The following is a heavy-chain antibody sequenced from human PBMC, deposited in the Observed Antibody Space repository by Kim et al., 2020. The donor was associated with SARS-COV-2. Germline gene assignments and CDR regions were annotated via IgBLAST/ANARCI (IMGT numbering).Heavy chain of an antibody. CDR3: ARQMGITMIVVVISTHFDY. V-gene: IGHV4-39*01. CDR2: IYYSGST. Sequence: SETLSLTCTVSGGSISSSSYYWGWIRQHPGKGLEWIGSIYYSGSTYYNPSLKSRVTISVDTSKNQFSLKLSSVTAADTAVYYCARQMGITMIVVVISTHFDYWGQGTLVTVSS. CDR1: GGSISSSSYY. D-gene: IGHD3-22*01. J-gene: IGHJ4*02.